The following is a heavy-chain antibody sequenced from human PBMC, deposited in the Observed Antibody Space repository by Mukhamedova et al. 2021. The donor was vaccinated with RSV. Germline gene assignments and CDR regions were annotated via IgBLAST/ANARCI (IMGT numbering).Heavy chain of an antibody. Sequence: VSAISGSGGSTYYADSVKGRFTISRDNSKNTLYLQMNSLRAEDTAVYYCAKTKEVYYYDSSGYYYPFDYWGQGTLV. V-gene: IGHV3-23*01. J-gene: IGHJ4*02. CDR3: AKTKEVYYYDSSGYYYPFDY. CDR2: ISGSGGST. D-gene: IGHD3-22*01.